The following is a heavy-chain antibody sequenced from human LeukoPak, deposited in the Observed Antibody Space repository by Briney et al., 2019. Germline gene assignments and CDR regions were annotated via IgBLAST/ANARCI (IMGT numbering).Heavy chain of an antibody. J-gene: IGHJ6*02. CDR3: ARVNIVVVAATVMDV. CDR2: ISYDGSNK. D-gene: IGHD2-15*01. Sequence: GGSLRLSCAASGFTFSSYAMHWVRQAPGKGLEWVAVISYDGSNKYYADSVKGRFTISRDNSKNTLYLQMNSLRAEDTAVYYCARVNIVVVAATVMDVWGQGTTVTVSS. V-gene: IGHV3-30-3*01. CDR1: GFTFSSYA.